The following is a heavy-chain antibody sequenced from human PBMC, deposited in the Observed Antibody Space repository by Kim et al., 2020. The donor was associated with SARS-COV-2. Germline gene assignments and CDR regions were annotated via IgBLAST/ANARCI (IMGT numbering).Heavy chain of an antibody. J-gene: IGHJ4*02. CDR1: GDTFSDYD. CDR3: AKITRVMTTVITNGYFDH. V-gene: IGHV3-23*01. Sequence: GGSLRLSCVASGDTFSDYDMSWVRQAPGKGLEWVSTINRSGFSTDYADSVKGRFIISRDNSKNTLYLQMNSLRADDAAIYYCAKITRVMTTVITNGYFDHWGQGTLVAVSS. D-gene: IGHD4-17*01. CDR2: INRSGFST.